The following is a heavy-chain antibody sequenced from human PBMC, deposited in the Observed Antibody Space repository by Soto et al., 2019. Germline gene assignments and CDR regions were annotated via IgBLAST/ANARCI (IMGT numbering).Heavy chain of an antibody. V-gene: IGHV1-8*01. CDR2: MNTNTGNT. Sequence: QVLLVQSGADVKKPGASVKVSCKTSGYTFTEFDINWVRQAPGQGLEWMGWMNTNTGNTGYAQTLQGRVTMTRDTSISTAYMELRRLRSEDTAVYYFARVVRFFGGHAGYWGQGTLVTVSS. CDR3: ARVVRFFGGHAGY. CDR1: GYTFTEFD. J-gene: IGHJ4*02. D-gene: IGHD3-3*01.